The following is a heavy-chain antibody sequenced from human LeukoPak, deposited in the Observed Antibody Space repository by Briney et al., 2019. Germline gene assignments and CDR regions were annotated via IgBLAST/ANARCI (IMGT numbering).Heavy chain of an antibody. D-gene: IGHD3-10*01. CDR2: IYSGGST. CDR3: ASSPDGVDY. V-gene: IGHV3-66*01. CDR1: GFTLSSNY. J-gene: IGHJ4*02. Sequence: GGSLRLSCAASGFTLSSNYMSWVRQAPGKGVEWVSVIYSGGSTYYADSVKGRFTISRDNSKNTLYLQMNSLRAEDTAVYYCASSPDGVDYWGQGTLVTVSS.